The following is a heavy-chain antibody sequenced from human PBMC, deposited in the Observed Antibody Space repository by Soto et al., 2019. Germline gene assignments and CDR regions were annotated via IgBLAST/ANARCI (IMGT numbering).Heavy chain of an antibody. V-gene: IGHV4-30-4*01. CDR1: GGSISSGDDY. D-gene: IGHD6-6*01. CDR3: AREVGEVDYSSSSAAFDI. J-gene: IGHJ3*02. CDR2: IYYSGII. Sequence: SETLSLTCAVSGGSISSGDDYWSWIRQPPGKGLEWIAYIYYSGIIYYNPSLKSRVTMSRDTSKNQFSLKLDSVTAADTAVYYCAREVGEVDYSSSSAAFDIWGQGTMVTVSS.